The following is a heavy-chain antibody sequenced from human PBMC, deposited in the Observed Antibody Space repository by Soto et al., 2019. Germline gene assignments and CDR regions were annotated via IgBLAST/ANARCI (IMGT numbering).Heavy chain of an antibody. CDR1: GGSISSGGYY. V-gene: IGHV4-31*03. J-gene: IGHJ4*02. CDR3: ARGGITRGRGVIF. CDR2: IYYSGST. Sequence: QVQLQESGPGLVKPSQTLSLTCTVSGGSISSGGYYWSWIRQHPGKGLAWIGYIYYSGSTYYIPSLKSRVTISVDTSKNQCSLELSSVTAAETAVYYGARGGITRGRGVIFWGQGTLVTVCS. D-gene: IGHD3-10*01.